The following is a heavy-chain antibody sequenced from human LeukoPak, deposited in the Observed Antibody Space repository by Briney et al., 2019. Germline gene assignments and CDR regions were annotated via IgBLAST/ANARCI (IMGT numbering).Heavy chain of an antibody. J-gene: IGHJ2*01. CDR1: GVSFSGYY. V-gene: IGHV4-34*01. D-gene: IGHD3-3*01. Sequence: SETLSLTCAVYGVSFSGYYWSWIRQPPGKGLEWIGEINHSGSTNYNPSLKCRVTISVDTSKNQFSLKLSSVTAADTAVYYCARGPYDFWSGYSYWYFDLWGRGTLVTVSS. CDR3: ARGPYDFWSGYSYWYFDL. CDR2: INHSGST.